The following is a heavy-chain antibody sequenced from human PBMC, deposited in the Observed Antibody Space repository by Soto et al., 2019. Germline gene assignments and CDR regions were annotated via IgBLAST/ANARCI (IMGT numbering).Heavy chain of an antibody. CDR2: ISWNSGSI. Sequence: EVQLVESGGGLVQPGRSLRLSCAASGLTFDDYAMHWVQQAPGKGLERVLGISWNSGSIGYADSVKGRFTISRDNAKHSLYLQMNSLRAEDTALYYCAKDRGGGERVFDYCGRVTLVTVCS. CDR3: AKDRGGGERVFDY. CDR1: GLTFDDYA. J-gene: IGHJ4*02. D-gene: IGHD3-16*01. V-gene: IGHV3-9*01.